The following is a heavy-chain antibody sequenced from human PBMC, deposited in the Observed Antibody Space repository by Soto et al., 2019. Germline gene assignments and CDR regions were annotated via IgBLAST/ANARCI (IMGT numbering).Heavy chain of an antibody. J-gene: IGHJ3*02. CDR3: ARAGPVSGNHAFDI. CDR1: GGSFSSYA. CDR2: IIPIFCAP. V-gene: IGHV1-69*06. D-gene: IGHD6-19*01. Sequence: QVQLVQSGAEVKKPASSVKVSCKASGGSFSSYAISWVRQAPVQGREWMGGIIPIFCAPTYAQKFQGRVTNIADKSTSTAYMELSSLRSDYSALYCCARAGPVSGNHAFDIWGQGTMVTVSS.